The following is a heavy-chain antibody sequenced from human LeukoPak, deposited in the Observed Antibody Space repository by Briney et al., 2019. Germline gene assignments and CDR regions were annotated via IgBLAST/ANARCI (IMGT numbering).Heavy chain of an antibody. V-gene: IGHV3-21*01. D-gene: IGHD2-2*01. CDR1: GFTFSSYS. CDR3: TRDSHIVVVPAAVQGWFDP. Sequence: SGGSLRLSCAASGFTFSSYSMNWVRQAPGKGLEWVSSISSSSSYIYYADSVKGRFTISRDNAKNSLYLQMNSLRAEDTAVYYCTRDSHIVVVPAAVQGWFDPWGQGTLVTVSS. CDR2: ISSSSSYI. J-gene: IGHJ5*02.